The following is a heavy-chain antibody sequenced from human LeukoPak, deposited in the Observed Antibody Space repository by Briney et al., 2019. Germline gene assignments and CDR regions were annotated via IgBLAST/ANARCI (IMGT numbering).Heavy chain of an antibody. CDR1: GFTFSSYW. CDR2: IKQDGSEK. Sequence: GGSLRLSCAASGFTFSSYWMSWVRQAPGKGLEWVANIKQDGSEKYYVDSVKGRFTISRDNAKNSLYLQMNSLRAEDTAVYYCARGFDYGSGLDAFDIWGQGTMVTVSS. D-gene: IGHD4-17*01. CDR3: ARGFDYGSGLDAFDI. V-gene: IGHV3-7*01. J-gene: IGHJ3*02.